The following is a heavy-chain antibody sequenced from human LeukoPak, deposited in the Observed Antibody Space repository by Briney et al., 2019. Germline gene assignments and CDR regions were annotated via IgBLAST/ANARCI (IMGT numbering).Heavy chain of an antibody. CDR3: ARGRMVRGVVHYYYYMDV. CDR2: IIPIFGTA. Sequence: SVKVSCKASGGTFSSYAISWVRQAPGQGLEWMGGIIPIFGTANYAQKFQGRVTITADESTSTAYMELSSLRSEDTAVYYCARGRMVRGVVHYYYYMDVWGKGTTVTVSS. CDR1: GGTFSSYA. J-gene: IGHJ6*03. D-gene: IGHD3-10*01. V-gene: IGHV1-69*13.